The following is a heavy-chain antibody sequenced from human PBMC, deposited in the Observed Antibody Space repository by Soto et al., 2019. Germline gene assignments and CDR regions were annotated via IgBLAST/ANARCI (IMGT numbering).Heavy chain of an antibody. J-gene: IGHJ4*02. CDR2: IDPSDSST. CDR1: GYSFTSYW. D-gene: IGHD3-9*01. Sequence: EVQLVQSGAEVKKPGESLRISCKGSGYSFTSYWISWVRQMPGKGLEWMGRIDPSDSSTNYSPSFHGHVTISADKSISTAYLQWRSLKASDTAMYYCARPAGTGYVHFDYWGQGTLVTVSS. V-gene: IGHV5-10-1*03. CDR3: ARPAGTGYVHFDY.